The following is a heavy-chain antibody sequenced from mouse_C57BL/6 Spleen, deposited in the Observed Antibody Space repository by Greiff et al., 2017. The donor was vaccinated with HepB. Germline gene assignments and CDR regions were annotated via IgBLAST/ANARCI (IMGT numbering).Heavy chain of an antibody. CDR1: GFTFSSYG. J-gene: IGHJ4*01. V-gene: IGHV5-6*02. Sequence: EVNLVESGGDLVKPGGSLKLSCAASGFTFSSYGMSWVRQTPDKRLEWVATISSGGSYTYYPDSVKGRFTISRDNAKNTLYLQMSSLKSEDTAMYYCARRYDYDDGPYAMDYWGQGTSVTVSS. D-gene: IGHD2-4*01. CDR3: ARRYDYDDGPYAMDY. CDR2: ISSGGSYT.